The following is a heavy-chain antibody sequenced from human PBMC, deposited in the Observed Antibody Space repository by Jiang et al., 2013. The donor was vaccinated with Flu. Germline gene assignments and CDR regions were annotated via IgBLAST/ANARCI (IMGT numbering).Heavy chain of an antibody. Sequence: LLKPSETLSLTCTVSGGSISSYYWSWIRQPPGKGLEWIGYIYYSGSTNYNPSLKSRVTISVDTSKNQFSLKLSSVTAADTAVYYCASAPAWSGSYLGPDAFDIWGQGDNGHRLF. D-gene: IGHD1-26*01. J-gene: IGHJ3*02. V-gene: IGHV4-59*01. CDR2: IYYSGST. CDR1: GGSISSYY. CDR3: ASAPAWSGSYLGPDAFDI.